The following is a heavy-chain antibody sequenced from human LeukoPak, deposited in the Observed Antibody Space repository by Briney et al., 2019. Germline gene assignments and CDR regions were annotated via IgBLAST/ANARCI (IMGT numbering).Heavy chain of an antibody. CDR1: GGSISSYY. J-gene: IGHJ5*02. D-gene: IGHD3-3*01. CDR3: ARAGITIFGVAENWFDP. CDR2: IYYSGST. V-gene: IGHV4-59*01. Sequence: SETLSLTCTVSGGSISSYYWSWIRQPPGKGLEWIGYIYYSGSTNYNPSLKSRVTISVDTSKNQFSLKLSSVTAADTAVYYCARAGITIFGVAENWFDPWGQGTLVTVSS.